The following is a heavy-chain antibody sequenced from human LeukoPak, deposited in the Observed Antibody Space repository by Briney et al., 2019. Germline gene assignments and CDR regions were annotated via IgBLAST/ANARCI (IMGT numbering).Heavy chain of an antibody. D-gene: IGHD6-19*01. CDR3: ARPPYSSGLGGNWFDP. J-gene: IGHJ5*02. CDR2: IYYSGSA. CDR1: GGSITSYY. V-gene: IGHV4-59*12. Sequence: SETLSLTCTVSGGSITSYYWSWFRQPPGKGLEWIGYIYYSGSATYNPSLKSRVTMSVDTSKNQFSLRLRFMTTADTAVYYCARPPYSSGLGGNWFDPWGQGTLVTVSS.